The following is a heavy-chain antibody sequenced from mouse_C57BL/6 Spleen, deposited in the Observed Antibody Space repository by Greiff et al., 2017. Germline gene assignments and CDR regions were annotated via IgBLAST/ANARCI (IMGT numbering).Heavy chain of an antibody. CDR2: IDPSDSET. Sequence: QVQLKQPGAELVRPGSSVKLSCKASGYTFTSYWMHWVKQRPIQGLEWIGNIDPSDSETHYNQKFKDKATLTVDKSSSTAYMQLSSLTSEDSAVYYWARPKAYGSSDWYFDVWGKGTTVTVSS. V-gene: IGHV1-52*01. CDR3: ARPKAYGSSDWYFDV. CDR1: GYTFTSYW. J-gene: IGHJ1*03. D-gene: IGHD1-1*01.